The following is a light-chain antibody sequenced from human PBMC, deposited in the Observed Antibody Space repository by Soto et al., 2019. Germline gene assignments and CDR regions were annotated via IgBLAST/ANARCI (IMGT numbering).Light chain of an antibody. CDR2: AAS. CDR1: QRVISNY. CDR3: QQYGSSRTWT. V-gene: IGKV3-20*01. Sequence: EVVLTQSPGTVSLSPGERVTLSCRASQRVISNYLAWYQQRPGQAPRLLIYAASSRATGIPDRSRGSGSGTGGTRSSSSLEPEDVAVYYWQQYGSSRTWTGGQGTKVEMK. J-gene: IGKJ1*01.